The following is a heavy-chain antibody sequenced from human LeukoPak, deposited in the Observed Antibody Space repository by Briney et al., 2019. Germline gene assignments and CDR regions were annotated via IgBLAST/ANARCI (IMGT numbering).Heavy chain of an antibody. CDR3: TTFAFGCTVAP. J-gene: IGHJ5*02. CDR2: IKSKTDGGTI. V-gene: IGHV3-15*01. D-gene: IGHD4-11*01. CDR1: GFTFSNAW. Sequence: GGSLRLSCAASGFTFSNAWMSWVRQAPGKGLEWVGRIKSKTDGGTIAYPAPVKDRFTISRDDSRNTLCVQMNSLQIEDSAVYYCTTFAFGCTVAPWGQGILVTVSS.